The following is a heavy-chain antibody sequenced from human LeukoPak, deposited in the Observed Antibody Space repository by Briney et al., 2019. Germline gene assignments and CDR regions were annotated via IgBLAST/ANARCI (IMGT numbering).Heavy chain of an antibody. CDR2: ISGDGDNT. CDR3: AKGVRSGTYYNCFDP. J-gene: IGHJ5*02. V-gene: IGHV3-43*02. CDR1: GFTLDDYA. D-gene: IGHD1-26*01. Sequence: GSLRLSCVASGFTLDDYALHWVRQAPGKGLEWISLISGDGDNTYYANSVKGRFTISRDKSKNSLYLQMSSLRAEDTALYYCAKGVRSGTYYNCFDPWGQGTLVTVSS.